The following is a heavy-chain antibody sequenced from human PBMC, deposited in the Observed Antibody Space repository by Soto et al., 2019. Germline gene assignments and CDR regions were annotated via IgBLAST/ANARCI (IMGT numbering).Heavy chain of an antibody. CDR3: ARGALGFDP. CDR2: IGTAGDT. V-gene: IGHV3-13*04. J-gene: IGHJ5*02. CDR1: GFTFSSYD. Sequence: EVQLVESGGGLVQPGGSLRLSCAASGFTFSSYDIHWVRQATGKGLEWVSGIGTAGDTYYAGSVKGRITISRENAKNSLYLQMNSLRAGDTAVYYCARGALGFDPWGQGTLVAVSS. D-gene: IGHD6-6*01.